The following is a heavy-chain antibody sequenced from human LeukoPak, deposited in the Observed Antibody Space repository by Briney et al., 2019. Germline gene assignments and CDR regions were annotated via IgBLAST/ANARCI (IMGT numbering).Heavy chain of an antibody. J-gene: IGHJ4*02. D-gene: IGHD3-10*01. CDR1: GYTFTGYY. V-gene: IGHV1-8*02. CDR3: ARGRFGEFRLDY. CDR2: INPNSANA. Sequence: ASVKVSCKASGYTFTGYYMHWVRQAPGQGLEWMGRINPNSANAGYAQKFQGRVTMTRDTSMTTAYMELSSLRSEDTAVYYCARGRFGEFRLDYWGQGTLVTVSS.